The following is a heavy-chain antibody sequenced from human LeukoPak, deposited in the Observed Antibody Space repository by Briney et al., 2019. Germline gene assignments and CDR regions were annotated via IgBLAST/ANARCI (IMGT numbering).Heavy chain of an antibody. V-gene: IGHV3-23*01. CDR3: AKDLTLYGDFPYFDY. Sequence: GGSLRLSCVASGFTFNNYAMCWVRQAPGKGLDWVSAIIRSGGTYYADSVEGRFTISRDNSKNTLYLEMNSLRAEDTAVYYCAKDLTLYGDFPYFDYWGRGTLVTVSS. J-gene: IGHJ4*02. CDR2: IIRSGGT. CDR1: GFTFNNYA. D-gene: IGHD2-21*01.